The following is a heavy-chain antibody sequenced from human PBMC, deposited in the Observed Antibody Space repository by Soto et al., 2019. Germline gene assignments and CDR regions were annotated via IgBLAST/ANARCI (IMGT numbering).Heavy chain of an antibody. D-gene: IGHD2-15*01. CDR1: GYTFTSYD. Sequence: ASVKVSCKASGYTFTSYDINWVRQATGQGLEWMGWMNPNSGNTGYAQKFQGRVTMTRNTSISTAYMELSSLRSEDTAVYYCARGHPGYCSGGSCYEPEDAFDIWGQGTMVTVSS. CDR3: ARGHPGYCSGGSCYEPEDAFDI. J-gene: IGHJ3*02. CDR2: MNPNSGNT. V-gene: IGHV1-8*01.